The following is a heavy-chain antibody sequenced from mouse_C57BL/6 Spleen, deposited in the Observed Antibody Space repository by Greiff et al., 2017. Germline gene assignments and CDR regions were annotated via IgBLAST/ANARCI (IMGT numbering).Heavy chain of an antibody. V-gene: IGHV5-4*01. J-gene: IGHJ1*03. CDR3: AREAYYYGRWYFDV. CDR1: GFTFSSYA. D-gene: IGHD1-1*01. CDR2: ISDGGSYT. Sequence: EVKLVESGGGLVKPGGSLKLSCAASGFTFSSYAMSWVRQTPEKRLEWVATISDGGSYTYYPDNVKGRFTISRDNAKNNLYLQMSHLKSEDTAMYYCAREAYYYGRWYFDVWGTGTTVTVSS.